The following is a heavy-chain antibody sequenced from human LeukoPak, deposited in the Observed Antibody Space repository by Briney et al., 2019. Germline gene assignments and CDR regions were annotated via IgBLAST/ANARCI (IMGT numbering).Heavy chain of an antibody. V-gene: IGHV1-18*01. Sequence: ASVKVSCKASGYTFTRYGVAWVRQAPGQGLEWMGWISAYNGHTNYAQKFQGRVTMTTDTSTNTAYMELRSLRSDDTAVYYCTREATGYSWFDPWGQGTLVTVSS. CDR1: GYTFTRYG. D-gene: IGHD3-9*01. CDR3: TREATGYSWFDP. CDR2: ISAYNGHT. J-gene: IGHJ5*02.